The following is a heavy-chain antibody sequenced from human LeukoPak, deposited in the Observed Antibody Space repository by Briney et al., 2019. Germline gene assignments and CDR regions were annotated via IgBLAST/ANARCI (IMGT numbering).Heavy chain of an antibody. CDR3: AREVGRGFDY. Sequence: GASVKVSCKTSGYTFTSSGISWVRQAPGQGPEWMGWISAYNSNTHYAQKLQGRVTMTTDTSTSTAYMEVRSLRSDDTAVYYCAREVGRGFDYWGQGTLVTVSS. J-gene: IGHJ4*02. D-gene: IGHD1-26*01. V-gene: IGHV1-18*01. CDR1: GYTFTSSG. CDR2: ISAYNSNT.